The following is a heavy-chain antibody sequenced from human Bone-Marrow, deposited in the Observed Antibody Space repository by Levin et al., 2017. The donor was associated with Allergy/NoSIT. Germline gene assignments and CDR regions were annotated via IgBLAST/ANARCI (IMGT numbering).Heavy chain of an antibody. D-gene: IGHD3-10*01. CDR1: GGSINSGDSY. J-gene: IGHJ4*02. CDR2: IYYRGTT. CDR3: ARVGGSAIVTNYFDF. Sequence: SQTLSLTCGVSGGSINSGDSYWSWIRQPPGKDLEWIGYIYYRGTTTYNPSLKSRLAISVDKSKNQFSLQLNSVSAADTAVNFCARVGGSAIVTNYFDFWGPGILVTVSS. V-gene: IGHV4-30-4*01.